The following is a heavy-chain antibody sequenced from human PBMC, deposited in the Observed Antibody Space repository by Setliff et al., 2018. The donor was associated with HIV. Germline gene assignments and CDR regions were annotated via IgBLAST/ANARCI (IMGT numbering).Heavy chain of an antibody. D-gene: IGHD1-1*01. J-gene: IGHJ6*03. Sequence: SETLSLTCTVSGGSISSGSYYWSWIRQPAGKGLEWIGHIYTSGSTNYNPSLKSRVTISVDTSKNQFSLKLSSVTAADPAVYYCARGNYYYYYYMDVWGKGTAVTVAS. CDR1: GGSISSGSYY. V-gene: IGHV4-61*09. CDR3: ARGNYYYYYYMDV. CDR2: IYTSGST.